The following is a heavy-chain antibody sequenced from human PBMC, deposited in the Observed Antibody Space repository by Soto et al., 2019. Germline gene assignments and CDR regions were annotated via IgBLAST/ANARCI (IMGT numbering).Heavy chain of an antibody. Sequence: EVQLLESGGGLVQPGGSLRLSCAASGFTFSSFAMSWVRQAPGKGLEWVSAISGSGADTYYADSVKGRFTISRDNSRNTLYLQMTRLRDEDAALYYCAKNRLSSGSGVRFDPWGQGTLVTVSS. CDR2: ISGSGADT. D-gene: IGHD3-10*01. CDR3: AKNRLSSGSGVRFDP. CDR1: GFTFSSFA. J-gene: IGHJ5*02. V-gene: IGHV3-23*01.